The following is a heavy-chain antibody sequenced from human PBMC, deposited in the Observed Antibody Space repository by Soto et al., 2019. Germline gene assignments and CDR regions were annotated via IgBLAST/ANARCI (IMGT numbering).Heavy chain of an antibody. CDR3: TTHSGELPDY. CDR1: GFTFSSYA. V-gene: IGHV3-15*01. CDR2: IKSKTDGGTT. D-gene: IGHD1-26*01. Sequence: PGGSLRLSCAASGFTFSSYAMSWVRQAPGKGLEWVGRIKSKTDGGTTDYAAPVKGRFTISRDDSKNTLYLQMNSLKTEDTAVYYCTTHSGELPDYWGQGTLVTVSS. J-gene: IGHJ4*02.